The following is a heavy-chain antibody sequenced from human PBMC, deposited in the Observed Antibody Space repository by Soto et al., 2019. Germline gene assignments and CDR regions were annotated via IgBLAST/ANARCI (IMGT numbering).Heavy chain of an antibody. CDR3: ARGELLSPFYYYYGMDV. CDR1: GYTFTSYG. J-gene: IGHJ6*02. CDR2: ISPNNGNT. V-gene: IGHV1-18*01. D-gene: IGHD3-10*01. Sequence: ASVKVSCKASGYTFTSYGISWVRQAPGQGLEWMGWISPNNGNTNYAQKLQGRVTMTRDTSISTAYMELSSLRSDDTAVYYCARGELLSPFYYYYGMDVWGQGTTVTVSS.